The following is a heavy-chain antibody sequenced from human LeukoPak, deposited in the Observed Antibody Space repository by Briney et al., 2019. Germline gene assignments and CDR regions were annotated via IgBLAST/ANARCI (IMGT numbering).Heavy chain of an antibody. CDR1: EFTFSSYW. J-gene: IGHJ4*02. Sequence: GGSLRLSCAASEFTFSSYWMSWVRQAPGKGLEWVANVKQDGSEKYYVDSVKGRFTISRDNAKNSLYLQMNSLRAEDTAVYYCARVGYYSSSSLDYWGQGTLVTVSS. CDR2: VKQDGSEK. D-gene: IGHD6-6*01. CDR3: ARVGYYSSSSLDY. V-gene: IGHV3-7*01.